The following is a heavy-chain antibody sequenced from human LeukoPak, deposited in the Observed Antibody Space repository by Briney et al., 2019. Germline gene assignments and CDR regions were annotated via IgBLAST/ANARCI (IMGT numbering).Heavy chain of an antibody. Sequence: GGSLRLSCAASGFTFSSYAMHWVRQAPGKGLEWVAIISYDGSNKYYVDSVKGRFTISRDNSKNTLYLQMNSLRAEDTAVYYCARGTPSSSGWLYYGMDVWGQGTTVTVSS. V-gene: IGHV3-30-3*01. J-gene: IGHJ6*02. CDR3: ARGTPSSSGWLYYGMDV. CDR2: ISYDGSNK. CDR1: GFTFSSYA. D-gene: IGHD6-19*01.